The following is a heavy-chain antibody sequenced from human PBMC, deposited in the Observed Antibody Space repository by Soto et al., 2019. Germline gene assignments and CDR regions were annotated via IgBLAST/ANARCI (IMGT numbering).Heavy chain of an antibody. Sequence: GGSLRLSCAASGFTFSSYSMNWVRQAPGKGLEWVSSISSSSSYIYYADSVKGRFTISRDNAKNSLYLQMNSLRAKDTAVYYCARVLADTAMVPDFDYWGQGTLVTVSS. CDR2: ISSSSSYI. J-gene: IGHJ4*02. CDR3: ARVLADTAMVPDFDY. D-gene: IGHD5-18*01. CDR1: GFTFSSYS. V-gene: IGHV3-21*01.